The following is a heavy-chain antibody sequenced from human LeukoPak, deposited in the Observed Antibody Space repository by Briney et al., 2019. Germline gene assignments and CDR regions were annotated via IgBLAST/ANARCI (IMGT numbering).Heavy chain of an antibody. CDR1: VYTFTSYG. CDR3: ARDENYYDSSGYNTGGY. D-gene: IGHD3-22*01. V-gene: IGHV1-18*01. J-gene: IGHJ4*02. CDR2: ISAYNGNT. Sequence: VVSVKVSCKASVYTFTSYGISWVRQAPGQGLEWMGWISAYNGNTNYAQKLQGRVTMTTDTSTSTAYMELRSLRSDDTAVYYCARDENYYDSSGYNTGGYWGQGTLVTVSS.